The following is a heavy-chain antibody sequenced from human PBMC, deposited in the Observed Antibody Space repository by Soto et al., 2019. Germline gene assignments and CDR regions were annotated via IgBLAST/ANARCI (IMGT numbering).Heavy chain of an antibody. D-gene: IGHD2-15*01. CDR2: ISGSGTGT. CDR1: GFTFSSYA. Sequence: GGSLRLSCAASGFTFSSYAMTWVRQAPGKGLEWVSAISGSGTGTYYADSVKGRFTISKDNSKNTLFLQMNSLRAEDTALYYCARGGGNVDYWGRGTLVTVSS. J-gene: IGHJ4*02. V-gene: IGHV3-23*01. CDR3: ARGGGNVDY.